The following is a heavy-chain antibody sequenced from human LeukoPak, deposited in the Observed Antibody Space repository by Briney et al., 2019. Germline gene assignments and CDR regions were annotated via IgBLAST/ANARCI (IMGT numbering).Heavy chain of an antibody. CDR1: DGSISSYY. D-gene: IGHD3-22*01. Sequence: SETLSLTCSISDGSISSYYWNWIRQSPGKGPEWIGHIHYSGSTHYNPSLQSRVSISIDTSKNHFSLKLRSVTAVDTAVYYRARWGHFDTSGYFVVDYWGQGTLVTVSS. CDR2: IHYSGST. V-gene: IGHV4-59*01. J-gene: IGHJ4*02. CDR3: ARWGHFDTSGYFVVDY.